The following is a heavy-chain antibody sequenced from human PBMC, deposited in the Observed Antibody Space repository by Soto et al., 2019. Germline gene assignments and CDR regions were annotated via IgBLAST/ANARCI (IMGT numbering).Heavy chain of an antibody. CDR3: AGEKVGTTGIDF. J-gene: IGHJ4*02. CDR2: MNPNSGNT. V-gene: IGHV1-8*01. D-gene: IGHD1-26*01. CDR1: GYTLTGYD. Sequence: QAQLVQSGAEVKKPGASLKVSCKASGYTLTGYDINWVRQATGQGLEWMGWMNPNSGNTGYAQNFQGRVTMTRDNSITTAYMELTSLRDDDSAVYYCAGEKVGTTGIDFWGQGTLVTVSS.